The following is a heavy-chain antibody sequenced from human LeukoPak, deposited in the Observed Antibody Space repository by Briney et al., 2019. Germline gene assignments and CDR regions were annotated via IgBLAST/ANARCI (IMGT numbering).Heavy chain of an antibody. CDR2: FKSKTDGGTT. J-gene: IGHJ4*02. D-gene: IGHD2-15*01. Sequence: PGGSLRLSCAASGFTFSSAWLSWVRQAPGKGLEWVGRFKSKTDGGTTDYAAPVKGRFTISRDDSENKLYLQMNSLKTEDTAVYYCTTEGYCSGGNCYSYDNWGQGTLVTVSS. CDR3: TTEGYCSGGNCYSYDN. CDR1: GFTFSSAW. V-gene: IGHV3-15*01.